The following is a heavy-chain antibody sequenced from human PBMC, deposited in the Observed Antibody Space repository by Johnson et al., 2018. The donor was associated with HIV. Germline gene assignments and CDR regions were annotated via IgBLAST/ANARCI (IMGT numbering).Heavy chain of an antibody. D-gene: IGHD1-1*01. Sequence: QVQLVESGGGVVQPGKSLRLSCAAAGFSFNTYTMHWVRQAPGKGLEWVAIISADGTNKYYADSVKGRFTISRDNSKNILYLQMDSLRPEDTAMYFWARDWCRYNWNDPGAFDSGGQGTMVTVSS. CDR2: ISADGTNK. J-gene: IGHJ3*02. CDR3: ARDWCRYNWNDPGAFDS. V-gene: IGHV3-30-3*01. CDR1: GFSFNTYT.